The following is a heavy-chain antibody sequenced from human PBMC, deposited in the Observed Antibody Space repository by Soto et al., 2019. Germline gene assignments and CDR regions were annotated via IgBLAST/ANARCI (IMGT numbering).Heavy chain of an antibody. V-gene: IGHV1-18*01. D-gene: IGHD4-17*01. Sequence: QVQLVQSGAEVKKPGASVKVSCKASGYTFTSYGISWVRQAPGQGLEWMGWISAYNGNTNYAQKLQGRVTMTTDTSXXTAYMELRSLRSDDTAVYYCARDEVTTVTTFAFDYWGQGTLVTVSS. CDR3: ARDEVTTVTTFAFDY. CDR2: ISAYNGNT. J-gene: IGHJ4*02. CDR1: GYTFTSYG.